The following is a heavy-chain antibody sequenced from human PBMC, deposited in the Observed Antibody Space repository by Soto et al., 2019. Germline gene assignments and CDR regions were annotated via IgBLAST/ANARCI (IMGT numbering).Heavy chain of an antibody. Sequence: GGSLRLSCAASGITFSSYAMSWVRQAPGKGLEWVSTISGGGVSTYSADSVKGRFTISRDNSKNTLYLQMNSLRAEDTAVYYCARQAGYTSDPFDYWGQGTLVTVSS. V-gene: IGHV3-23*01. CDR1: GITFSSYA. J-gene: IGHJ4*02. CDR2: ISGGGVST. D-gene: IGHD6-19*01. CDR3: ARQAGYTSDPFDY.